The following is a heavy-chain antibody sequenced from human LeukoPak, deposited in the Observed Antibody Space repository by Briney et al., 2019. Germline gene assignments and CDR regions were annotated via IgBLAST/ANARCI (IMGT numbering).Heavy chain of an antibody. CDR2: ISGSGGST. J-gene: IGHJ4*02. CDR3: AKVGPRDGYREYYFDY. V-gene: IGHV3-23*01. D-gene: IGHD5-24*01. Sequence: GGSLRLSCAASGFTFSIYAMNWVRQAPGKGLEWVSAISGSGGSTYYADSVKGRFTISRDNSKNTLYLQMNSLRAEDTAVYYCAKVGPRDGYREYYFDYWGQGTLVTVSS. CDR1: GFTFSIYA.